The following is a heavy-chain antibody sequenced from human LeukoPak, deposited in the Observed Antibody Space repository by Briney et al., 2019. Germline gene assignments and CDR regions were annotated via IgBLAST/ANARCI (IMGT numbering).Heavy chain of an antibody. CDR1: GFTFSSYG. CDR2: ISYDGSNK. Sequence: GGSLRLSCAASGFTFSSYGMHWVRQAPGKGLEWVAVISYDGSNKYYADSVQGRFTISRDNSKNTVYLQMNSLRVEDTAVYYCARVRLDSSERYLDAFENWGQGTMVTVSS. CDR3: ARVRLDSSERYLDAFEN. D-gene: IGHD6-19*01. V-gene: IGHV3-30*03. J-gene: IGHJ3*02.